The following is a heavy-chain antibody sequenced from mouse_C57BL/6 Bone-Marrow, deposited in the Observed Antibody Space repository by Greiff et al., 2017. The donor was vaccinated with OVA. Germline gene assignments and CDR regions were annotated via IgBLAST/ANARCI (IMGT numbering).Heavy chain of an antibody. J-gene: IGHJ4*01. CDR3: ARPYYYGSSSYAMDY. D-gene: IGHD1-1*01. V-gene: IGHV5-17*01. CDR1: GFTFSDYG. CDR2: ISSGSSTI. Sequence: EVKLMESGGGLVKPGGSLKLSCAASGFTFSDYGMHWVRQAPEQGLEWVAYISSGSSTIYYADTVKGRFTISRDNAKNTLFLKMTSLRSEDTAMYYCARPYYYGSSSYAMDYWGQRTSVTVSS.